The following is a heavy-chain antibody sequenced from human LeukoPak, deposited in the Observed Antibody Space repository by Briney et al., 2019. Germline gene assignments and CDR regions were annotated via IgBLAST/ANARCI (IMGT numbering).Heavy chain of an antibody. J-gene: IGHJ6*02. Sequence: ASVKVSCKASGYTFTSYGISWVRQAPGQGLEWMGWISAYNGNTNYAQKLQGRVTMTTDTSTSTAYMELGSLRSDDTAVYYCARVPWIDRYYYDGYYYYGMDVWGQGTTVTVSS. V-gene: IGHV1-18*01. D-gene: IGHD3-22*01. CDR2: ISAYNGNT. CDR1: GYTFTSYG. CDR3: ARVPWIDRYYYDGYYYYGMDV.